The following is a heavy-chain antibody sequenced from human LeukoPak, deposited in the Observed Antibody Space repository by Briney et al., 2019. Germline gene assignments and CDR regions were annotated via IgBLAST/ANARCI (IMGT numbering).Heavy chain of an antibody. CDR2: IRSKANSYAT. CDR3: TRHALDGDYWPDYYYYIDV. Sequence: GGSLRLSCGASGFTFSGSAMHWVRQASGKGREWVGRIRSKANSYATAYAASVKGRFTISRDDSKNTAYLQMNSLKTEDTAVYYCTRHALDGDYWPDYYYYIDVWGKGTTVTFSS. V-gene: IGHV3-73*01. J-gene: IGHJ6*03. CDR1: GFTFSGSA. D-gene: IGHD4-17*01.